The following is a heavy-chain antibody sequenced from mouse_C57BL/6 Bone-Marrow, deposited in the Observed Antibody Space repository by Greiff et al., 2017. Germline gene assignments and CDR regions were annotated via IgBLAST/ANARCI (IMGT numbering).Heavy chain of an antibody. J-gene: IGHJ1*03. Sequence: QVQLQQSGAELARPGASVKLSCKASGYTFTSYGIRWVKQRTGQGLEWIGEIYPRSGNTYYNAKFKGKATLTAAKSSSTAYMELRSLTSEDSAVYFCARYGGQLRLRYFDVWGTGTTVAVSS. CDR3: ARYGGQLRLRYFDV. CDR1: GYTFTSYG. V-gene: IGHV1-81*01. CDR2: IYPRSGNT. D-gene: IGHD3-2*02.